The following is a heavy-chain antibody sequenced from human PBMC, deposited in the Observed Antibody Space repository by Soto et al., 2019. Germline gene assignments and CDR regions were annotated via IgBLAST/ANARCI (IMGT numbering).Heavy chain of an antibody. V-gene: IGHV1-46*01. D-gene: IGHD4-17*01. Sequence: QVQLVQSGAEVKKPGASVKVSCKASGYTFTSYYMVWVRQAPGQGLEWMGIINPTGGSRTYAQKFQGRVTMTRDTSTSTVYMELSSLRSEVPAVYYCAREDAYGDFRIDYWGQGTLVTVSS. CDR3: AREDAYGDFRIDY. CDR1: GYTFTSYY. J-gene: IGHJ4*02. CDR2: INPTGGSR.